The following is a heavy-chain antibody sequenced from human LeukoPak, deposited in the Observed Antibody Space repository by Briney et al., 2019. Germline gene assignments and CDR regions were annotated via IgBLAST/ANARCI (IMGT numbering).Heavy chain of an antibody. CDR1: GYTFTGYY. V-gene: IGHV1-2*02. J-gene: IGHJ5*02. Sequence: GASVKVSCKASGYTFTGYYMHWVRQAPGQGLEWMGWINPNSGGTNYAQKFQGRVTMTRDTSISTAYMELSRLRSDDTAVYYCARDPVVPAAQGDWFDPWGQGTLVTVSS. D-gene: IGHD2-2*01. CDR3: ARDPVVPAAQGDWFDP. CDR2: INPNSGGT.